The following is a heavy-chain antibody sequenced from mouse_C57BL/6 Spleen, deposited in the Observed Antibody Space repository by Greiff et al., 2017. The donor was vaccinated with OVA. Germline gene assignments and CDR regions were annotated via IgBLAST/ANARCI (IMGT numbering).Heavy chain of an antibody. J-gene: IGHJ2*01. CDR1: GYTFTSYW. CDR3: ARGGAYYGSSYADY. D-gene: IGHD1-1*01. Sequence: VQLQQPGAELVRPGSSVKLSCKASGYTFTSYWMDWVKQRPGQGLEWIGNIYPSDSETHYNQKFKDKATLTVDKSSSTAYMQLSSLTSEDSAVYYCARGGAYYGSSYADYWGQGTTLTVSS. CDR2: IYPSDSET. V-gene: IGHV1-61*01.